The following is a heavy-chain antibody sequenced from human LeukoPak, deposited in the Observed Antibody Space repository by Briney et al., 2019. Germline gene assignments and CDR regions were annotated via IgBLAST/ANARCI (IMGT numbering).Heavy chain of an antibody. CDR1: GFTFSSYW. Sequence: GGSLRLSCAASGFTFSSYWMSWIRQVPGKGLEWVSYISSTGSLINYADSVKGRFTISRDNAKNSLYLQMNSLRVEDTAVYYCASVLWFGGIFFDYWGQGTLVTVSS. V-gene: IGHV3-11*01. CDR2: ISSTGSLI. J-gene: IGHJ4*02. D-gene: IGHD3-10*01. CDR3: ASVLWFGGIFFDY.